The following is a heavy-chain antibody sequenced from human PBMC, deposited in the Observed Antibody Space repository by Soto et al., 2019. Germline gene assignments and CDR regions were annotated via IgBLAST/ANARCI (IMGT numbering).Heavy chain of an antibody. CDR1: GFSLSTSGVG. CDR3: AHLNLYYHYGLDV. V-gene: IGHV2-5*02. CDR2: IYWDDDK. Sequence: QITLKESGPTLLKPTQTLTLTCTFSGFSLSTSGVGVGWIRQPPGKALECLALIYWDDDKRYTPSLKSSLTTTXDXHNNQVVFTLTNTDPVDTATYYCAHLNLYYHYGLDVWCQGAAVTDSS. J-gene: IGHJ6*02.